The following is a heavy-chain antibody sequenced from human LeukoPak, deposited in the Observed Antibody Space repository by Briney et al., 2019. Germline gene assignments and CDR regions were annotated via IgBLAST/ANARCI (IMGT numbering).Heavy chain of an antibody. J-gene: IGHJ4*02. Sequence: GASVKVSCKASGYTFTSYGISWVRQAPGQGLEWMGWISAYNGNTNYAQKLQGRVTMTTDTSTSTAYMELRSLRSDDTAVYYCARDQRYDYVWGSYRRFDYWGQGTLVTVSS. CDR3: ARDQRYDYVWGSYRRFDY. CDR1: GYTFTSYG. D-gene: IGHD3-16*02. V-gene: IGHV1-18*01. CDR2: ISAYNGNT.